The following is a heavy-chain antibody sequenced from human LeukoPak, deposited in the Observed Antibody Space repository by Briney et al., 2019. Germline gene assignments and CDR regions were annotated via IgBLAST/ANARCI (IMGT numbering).Heavy chain of an antibody. CDR3: ARGRKRTAMVTRGNYFDY. V-gene: IGHV4-34*01. CDR2: INHRGST. CDR1: GGSFSGYY. D-gene: IGHD5-18*01. Sequence: SETLSLTCAVYGGSFSGYYWSWIRQPPGKGLEWIGEINHRGSTNYNPSLKSRVAISVDTSKNQFSLKLSSVTAADTAVYYCARGRKRTAMVTRGNYFDYWGQGTLVTVSS. J-gene: IGHJ4*02.